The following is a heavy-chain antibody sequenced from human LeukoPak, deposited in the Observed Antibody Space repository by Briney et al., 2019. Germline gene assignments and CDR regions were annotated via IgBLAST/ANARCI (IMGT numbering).Heavy chain of an antibody. J-gene: IGHJ4*02. D-gene: IGHD1-1*01. CDR1: GVSISSYF. CDR3: ASQLGGTTFH. Sequence: SETLSLTCTVSGVSISSYFWSWIRRPPGKGLEWIGYVYYNGITNYNPSLKSRVSISLDTSKNQFSLNLNSVTAADTAVYYCASQLGGTTFHWGQGTLVTVSS. CDR2: VYYNGIT. V-gene: IGHV4-59*01.